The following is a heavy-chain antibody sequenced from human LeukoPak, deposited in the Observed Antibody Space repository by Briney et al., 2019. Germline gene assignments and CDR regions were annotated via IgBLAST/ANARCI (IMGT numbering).Heavy chain of an antibody. CDR3: ARDDNSRGYDY. CDR2: MNPNSGNT. CDR1: GYSFTTYD. J-gene: IGHJ4*02. V-gene: IGHV1-8*01. Sequence: GASVKVSCKASGYSFTTYDINWVRQATGQGLEWMGWMNPNSGNTGYAQRFQGRVTMTRDTSISTAYMELNSLTSEDTAVYYCARDDNSRGYDYWGQGTLVTVSS. D-gene: IGHD4-23*01.